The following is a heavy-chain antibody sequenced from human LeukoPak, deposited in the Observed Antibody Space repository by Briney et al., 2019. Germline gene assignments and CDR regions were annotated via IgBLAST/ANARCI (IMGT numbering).Heavy chain of an antibody. CDR2: ISGDGSNT. J-gene: IGHJ4*02. V-gene: IGHV3-74*01. D-gene: IGHD5-12*01. CDR1: GFTFTSYY. Sequence: QPGGSLRLSCATSGFTFTSYYMHWVRQAPGKGLVWVSRISGDGSNTIYADSVKGRFTISRDNAKNTVYLQMNSLRAEDTAVYYCARRDNLYSGYDYRGFYFDYWGQGTLVTVSS. CDR3: ARRDNLYSGYDYRGFYFDY.